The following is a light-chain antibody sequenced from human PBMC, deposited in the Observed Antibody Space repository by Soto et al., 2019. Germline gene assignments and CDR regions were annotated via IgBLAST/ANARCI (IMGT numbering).Light chain of an antibody. V-gene: IGLV2-14*01. CDR1: SSDVGGYNY. CDR3: SSYTSSSTVV. CDR2: EVS. J-gene: IGLJ2*01. Sequence: QAALTQPASVSGSPGQSITISCTGTSSDVGGYNYVSWYQQHPGKAPKLMTYEVSNRPSGVSNRFSGSKSGNTASLTISGLQAEDEADYYCSSYTSSSTVVFGGGTKLTVL.